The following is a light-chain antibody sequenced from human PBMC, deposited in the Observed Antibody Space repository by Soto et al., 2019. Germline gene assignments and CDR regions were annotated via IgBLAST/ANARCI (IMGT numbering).Light chain of an antibody. V-gene: IGKV3-15*01. CDR2: GAS. Sequence: EIVMTQSPATLSVSPGERAALSCRASQSVSSTLAWYQQKPGQAPRLLIYGASTRATGIPARFSGSGSGTEFTLTISSLQSEDFAVYYCQQYNNWPFTFGPGTKVDSK. CDR1: QSVSST. J-gene: IGKJ3*01. CDR3: QQYNNWPFT.